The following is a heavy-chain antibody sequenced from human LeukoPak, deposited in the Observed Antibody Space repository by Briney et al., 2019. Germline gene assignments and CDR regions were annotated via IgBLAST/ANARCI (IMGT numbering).Heavy chain of an antibody. CDR1: GFTFSSYW. V-gene: IGHV3-74*01. CDR3: TRDLMDYDVSTGLHHYYMDV. CDR2: INGDGRNI. J-gene: IGHJ6*02. Sequence: GGSLTLSCVASGFTFSSYWMLWVRQDPRKGLVWGSRINGDGRNINYADSVRGRFTISRDNAKNTLYLQKNTLRVEDTAVYYSTRDLMDYDVSTGLHHYYMDVWGQGTTVTVSS. D-gene: IGHD3-9*01.